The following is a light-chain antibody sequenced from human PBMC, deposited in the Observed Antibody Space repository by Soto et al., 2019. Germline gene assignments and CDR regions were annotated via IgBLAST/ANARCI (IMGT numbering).Light chain of an antibody. V-gene: IGLV2-14*01. J-gene: IGLJ1*01. Sequence: QSVLTQPASVSGSPGQSITISCTGTSSDVGGYNYVSWYQQRPGKAPKLMIYEVNNRPSGISNRFSGSKSGNTAPLTISGLQAEDEADYYCSSSTTSSTLVFGTGTKVTVL. CDR3: SSSTTSSTLV. CDR2: EVN. CDR1: SSDVGGYNY.